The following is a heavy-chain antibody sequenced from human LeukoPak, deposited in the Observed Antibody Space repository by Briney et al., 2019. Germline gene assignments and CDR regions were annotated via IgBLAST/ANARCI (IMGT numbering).Heavy chain of an antibody. CDR3: ARGAAGYSYG. V-gene: IGHV4-59*01. Sequence: SETLSLTCTVSGGSISTYYWSWIRQPPGKGLEWIGYISYSGTTNYNPSLKSRVTISRDTSTNQFSLRLSSVTAADTAVYYCARGAAGYSYGWGQGTLVTVSS. CDR1: GGSISTYY. J-gene: IGHJ4*02. CDR2: ISYSGTT. D-gene: IGHD5-18*01.